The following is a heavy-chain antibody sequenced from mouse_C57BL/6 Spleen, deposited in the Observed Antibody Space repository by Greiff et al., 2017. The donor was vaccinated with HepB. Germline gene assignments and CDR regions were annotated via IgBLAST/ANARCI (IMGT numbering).Heavy chain of an antibody. D-gene: IGHD1-1*01. Sequence: QVQLKQSGPGLVQPSQSLSITCTVSGFSLTSYGVHWVRQSPGKGLEWLGVIWSGGSTDYNAAFISRLSISKDNSKSQVFFKMNSLQADDTSIYYCARNWGYGSSPYFDYWGQGTTLTVAS. CDR2: IWSGGST. CDR1: GFSLTSYG. CDR3: ARNWGYGSSPYFDY. J-gene: IGHJ2*01. V-gene: IGHV2-2*01.